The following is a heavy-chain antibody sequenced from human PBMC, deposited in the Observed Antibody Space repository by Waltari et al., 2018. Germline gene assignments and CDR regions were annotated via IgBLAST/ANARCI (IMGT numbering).Heavy chain of an antibody. CDR1: GSSFTSYC. CDR2: IYPGDSDT. D-gene: IGHD3-22*01. CDR3: ARTPQYYYDSSGYYRYFDY. Sequence: EVQLAQSGAEVKKPGESLKISCKGSGSSFTSYCTGWVRQMPGKGLEWMGIIYPGDSDTRYSPSFQGQVTISADKSISTAYLQWSSLKASDTAMYYCARTPQYYYDSSGYYRYFDYWGQGTLVTVSS. V-gene: IGHV5-51*01. J-gene: IGHJ4*02.